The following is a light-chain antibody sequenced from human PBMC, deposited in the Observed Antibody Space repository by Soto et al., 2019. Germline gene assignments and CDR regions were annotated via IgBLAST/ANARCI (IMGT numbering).Light chain of an antibody. CDR1: QIISIY. Sequence: DIQMTQSPSSVSSSLGDRVTITFLAAQIISIYLNWYRQKPGKAPKLLIYAASSLQSGVTSRFSGSGSGTDFTLTISSLQPEDFATYYCQQSYSAPRTFGQGTKVDI. CDR2: AAS. V-gene: IGKV1-39*01. J-gene: IGKJ1*01. CDR3: QQSYSAPRT.